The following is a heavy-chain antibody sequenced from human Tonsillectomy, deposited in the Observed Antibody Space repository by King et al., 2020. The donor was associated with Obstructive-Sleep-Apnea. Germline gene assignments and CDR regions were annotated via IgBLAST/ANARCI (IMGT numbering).Heavy chain of an antibody. J-gene: IGHJ5*02. CDR3: ARSPVVRSDWFDP. V-gene: IGHV4-39*01. CDR2: LYYSGST. CDR1: GDSITSSNYY. Sequence: PMQEEGQGLVKPSETLSLTCTVSGDSITSSNYYWGWIRQPPGQGLEWIGSLYYSGSTYYNPSLQSRVTISVDTSKNHFSLKLNSVTAADTAVYYCARSPVVRSDWFDPWGQGTLVTVSS. D-gene: IGHD3-22*01.